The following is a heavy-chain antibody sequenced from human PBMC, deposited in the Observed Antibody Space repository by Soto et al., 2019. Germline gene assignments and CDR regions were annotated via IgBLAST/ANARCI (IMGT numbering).Heavy chain of an antibody. D-gene: IGHD3-10*01. CDR2: VSAYNGNT. CDR3: ARGGITMVRDDAFDI. J-gene: IGHJ3*02. V-gene: IGHV1-18*01. Sequence: GASVKVSCTASGYIFNSYAMHWVRQAPGQGLEWMGWVSAYNGNTKYAQKLQGRVTMTTDTSTSTAYMELRSLRSDDTAVYYCARGGITMVRDDAFDIWGQGTMVTVSS. CDR1: GYIFNSYA.